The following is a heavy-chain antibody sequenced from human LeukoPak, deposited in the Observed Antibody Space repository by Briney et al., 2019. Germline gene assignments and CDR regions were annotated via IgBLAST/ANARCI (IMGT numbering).Heavy chain of an antibody. V-gene: IGHV6-1*01. D-gene: IGHD3-10*01. CDR2: TYYRSKWYN. CDR1: GDSVSSNSAA. J-gene: IGHJ3*02. CDR3: ARDRAGVYSYGSGSHYKRADAFDI. Sequence: LQTLSLTCAISGDSVSSNSAAWNWIRQSPSRGLEWLGRTYYRSKWYNDYAVSVKSRITINPDTSKNQFSLQLNSVTPEDTAVYYCARDRAGVYSYGSGSHYKRADAFDIWGQGTMVTVSS.